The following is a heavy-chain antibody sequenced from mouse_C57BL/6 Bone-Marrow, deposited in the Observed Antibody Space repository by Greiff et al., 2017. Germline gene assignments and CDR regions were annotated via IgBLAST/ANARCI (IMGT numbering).Heavy chain of an antibody. Sequence: QVQLQQPGTELVKPGASVKLSCKASGYTFTSYRMHWVKQRPGQGLEWIGNINPSHGGTNYNEKFKSKATLTVDKSSSTAYMQLNSLSSEDYSVYYCARWGYYGSRAYWGQGTTLTVSA. V-gene: IGHV1-53*01. CDR1: GYTFTSYR. CDR3: ARWGYYGSRAY. CDR2: INPSHGGT. J-gene: IGHJ2*01. D-gene: IGHD1-1*01.